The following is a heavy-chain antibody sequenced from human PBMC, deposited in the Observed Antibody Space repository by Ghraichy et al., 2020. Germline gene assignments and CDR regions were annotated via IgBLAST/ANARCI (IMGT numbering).Heavy chain of an antibody. CDR1: GGSFSGYY. Sequence: SETLSLTCAVYGGSFSGYYWSWIRQPPGKGLEWIGEINHSGSTNYNPSLKSRVTISVDTSKNQFSLKLSSVTAADTAVYYCARGYRDYGDYVLWLKRYYFDYWGQGTLVTVSS. J-gene: IGHJ4*02. CDR2: INHSGST. CDR3: ARGYRDYGDYVLWLKRYYFDY. D-gene: IGHD4-17*01. V-gene: IGHV4-34*01.